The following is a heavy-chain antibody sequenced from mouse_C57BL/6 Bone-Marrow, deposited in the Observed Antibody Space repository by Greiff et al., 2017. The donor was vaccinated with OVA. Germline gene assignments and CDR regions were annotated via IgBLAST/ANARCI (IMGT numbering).Heavy chain of an antibody. CDR2: IYPRSGNT. J-gene: IGHJ2*01. Sequence: VHLVESGAELARPGASVKLSCKASGYTFTSYGISWVKQRTGQGLEWIGEIYPRSGNTYYNEKFKGKATLTADKSSSTAYMELRSLTSEDSAVYFCARSYSNYEDYWGQSTTLTVSS. D-gene: IGHD2-5*01. V-gene: IGHV1-81*01. CDR3: ARSYSNYEDY. CDR1: GYTFTSYG.